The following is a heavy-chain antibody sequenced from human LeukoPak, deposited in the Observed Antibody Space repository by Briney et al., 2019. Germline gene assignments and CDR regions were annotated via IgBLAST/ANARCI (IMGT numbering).Heavy chain of an antibody. V-gene: IGHV4-28*05. CDR2: IYYSGSI. J-gene: IGHJ5*02. CDR1: GYSISSSNW. CDR3: ARQWGVLLWLGEWGFDP. Sequence: SETLSLTCAVSGYSISSSNWWGWIRQPPGKGLEWIGYIYYSGSIYYNPSLKSRVTMSVDTSKNQFSLKLSSVTAADTAVYYCARQWGVLLWLGEWGFDPWGQGTLVTVSS. D-gene: IGHD3-10*01.